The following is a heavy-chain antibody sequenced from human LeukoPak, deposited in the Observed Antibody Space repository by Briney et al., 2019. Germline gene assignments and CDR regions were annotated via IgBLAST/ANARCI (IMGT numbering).Heavy chain of an antibody. CDR2: IYYSGST. D-gene: IGHD6-19*01. Sequence: PSETLSLTCTVSGGSISSGDYYWSWIRQPPGKGLEWIGYIYYSGSTNYNPSLKSRVTISVDTSKNQFSLKLSSVTAADTAVYYCARDASGWRFDYWGQGTLVTVSS. V-gene: IGHV4-61*08. CDR3: ARDASGWRFDY. CDR1: GGSISSGDYY. J-gene: IGHJ4*02.